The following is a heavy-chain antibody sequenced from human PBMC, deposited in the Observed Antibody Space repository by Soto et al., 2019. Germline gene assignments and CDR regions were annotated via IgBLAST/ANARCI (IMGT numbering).Heavy chain of an antibody. CDR1: GYTFTSYD. D-gene: IGHD3-10*01. CDR3: ARSYGSGSYYSLARHYYGMDV. J-gene: IGHJ6*02. CDR2: MNPNSGNT. V-gene: IGHV1-8*01. Sequence: GASVKVSCKASGYTFTSYDINWVRQATGQGLEWMGWMNPNSGNTGYAQKFQGRVTMTRNTSISTVYMELSSLRSEDTAVYYCARSYGSGSYYSLARHYYGMDVWGQGTTVTVSS.